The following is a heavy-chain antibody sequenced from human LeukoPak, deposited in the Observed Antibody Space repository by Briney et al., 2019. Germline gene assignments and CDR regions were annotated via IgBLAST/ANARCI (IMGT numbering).Heavy chain of an antibody. V-gene: IGHV3-7*01. CDR1: GFSLSSYW. J-gene: IGHJ4*02. CDR3: ARDYFDY. CDR2: MKEDGSEK. Sequence: GGSLRLSCVASGFSLSSYWMGWVRQAPGKGLEWVDNMKEDGSEKHYVDSVKGRFTISRDNAKNSVYLQMNSLRAEDTALYYCARDYFDYWGQGTLVIVSS.